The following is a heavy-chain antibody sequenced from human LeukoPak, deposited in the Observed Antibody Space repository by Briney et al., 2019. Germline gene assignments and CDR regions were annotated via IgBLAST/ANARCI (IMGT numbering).Heavy chain of an antibody. CDR1: GFTFTTYS. CDR3: ARGYGSVI. V-gene: IGHV3-21*01. Sequence: GRSLRLSCAASGFTFTTYSMNWVRQAPGKGLEWVSSISSSGSYIYYADSMKGRFTISRDNAKNSLYLQMNSLRAEDTAVYYCARGYGSVIWGQGTLVTVSS. D-gene: IGHD6-19*01. CDR2: ISSSGSYI. J-gene: IGHJ4*02.